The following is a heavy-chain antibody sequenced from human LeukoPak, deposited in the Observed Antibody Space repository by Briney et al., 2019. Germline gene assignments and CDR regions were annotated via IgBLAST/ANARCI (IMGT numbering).Heavy chain of an antibody. J-gene: IGHJ6*02. Sequence: QPGGSLRLSCAASGFTFSSYDMHWVRQATGKGLEWVSAIGTAGDTYYPGSVKGRFTISRENAKNSLYLQMNSLRAGDTAVYYCARGGPYGGNPMNYYYGMDVWGQGTTVTVSS. V-gene: IGHV3-13*01. CDR2: IGTAGDT. D-gene: IGHD4-23*01. CDR3: ARGGPYGGNPMNYYYGMDV. CDR1: GFTFSSYD.